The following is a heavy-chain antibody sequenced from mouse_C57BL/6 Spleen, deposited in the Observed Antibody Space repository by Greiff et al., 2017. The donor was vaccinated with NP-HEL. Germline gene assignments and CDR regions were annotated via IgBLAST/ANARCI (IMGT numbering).Heavy chain of an antibody. CDR3: ARGYYGSSYGYVDF. Sequence: EVQLQQSGAELVKPGASVKLSCTASGFNIKDYYMHWVKQRTEQGLEWIGRIDPEDGDTKYAPKFQGKATITADTSSNTAYLQLSSLTTEDTAVYYGARGYYGSSYGYVDFWGTGTTVTVSS. CDR1: GFNIKDYY. CDR2: IDPEDGDT. V-gene: IGHV14-2*01. D-gene: IGHD1-1*01. J-gene: IGHJ1*03.